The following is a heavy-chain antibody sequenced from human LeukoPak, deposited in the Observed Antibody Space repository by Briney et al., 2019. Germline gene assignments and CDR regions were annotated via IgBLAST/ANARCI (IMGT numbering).Heavy chain of an antibody. D-gene: IGHD3-22*01. CDR2: IYYSGST. CDR1: GGSFSGYY. J-gene: IGHJ4*02. CDR3: ARLVGYYDSSGYYYFDY. Sequence: SETLSLTCAVYGGSFSGYYWGWIRQPPGKGLEWIGSIYYSGSTYYNPSLKSRVTISVDTSKNQFSLKLSSVTAADTAVYYCARLVGYYDSSGYYYFDYWGQGTLVTVSS. V-gene: IGHV4-39*01.